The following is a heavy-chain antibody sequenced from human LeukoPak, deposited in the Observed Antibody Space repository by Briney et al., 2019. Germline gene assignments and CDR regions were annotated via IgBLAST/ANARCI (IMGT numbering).Heavy chain of an antibody. Sequence: PSETLSLTCAVSGGSISSGGYSWSWIRQPAGKGLEWIGRIYTSGSTNYNPSLKSRVTMSVDTSKNQFSLKLSSVTAADTAVCYCARATYGVFFDYWGQGTLVTVSS. D-gene: IGHD4-17*01. CDR1: GGSISSGGYS. CDR2: IYTSGST. CDR3: ARATYGVFFDY. V-gene: IGHV4-61*02. J-gene: IGHJ4*02.